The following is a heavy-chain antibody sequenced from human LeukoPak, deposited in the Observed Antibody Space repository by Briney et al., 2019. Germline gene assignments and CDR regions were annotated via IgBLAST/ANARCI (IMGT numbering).Heavy chain of an antibody. CDR2: IKHDGSET. Sequence: GGSVRLSCAASGFTFSSYWVTWVRQAPGKGLEWMADIKHDGSETYSVDAVKGRFAISRDNAKNSLYLQMDSLRAEDTAVYYCASHRSATFDIWGQGTVVTVSS. CDR3: ASHRSATFDI. D-gene: IGHD2-15*01. CDR1: GFTFSSYW. J-gene: IGHJ3*02. V-gene: IGHV3-7*05.